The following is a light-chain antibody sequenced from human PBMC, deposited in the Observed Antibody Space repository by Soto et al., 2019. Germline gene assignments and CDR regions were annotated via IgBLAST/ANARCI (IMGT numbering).Light chain of an antibody. V-gene: IGKV3-20*01. J-gene: IGKJ1*01. CDR1: QTVSSSY. Sequence: EVVLTQSPGTLSLSPGERATLYCRASQTVSSSYLAWYQQKPGQAPRLLIYGASSRATGIPDRFSGSGSGTDFTLTISRLEPEDFAMYYCHQYDSSPRTFGQGTKVESK. CDR2: GAS. CDR3: HQYDSSPRT.